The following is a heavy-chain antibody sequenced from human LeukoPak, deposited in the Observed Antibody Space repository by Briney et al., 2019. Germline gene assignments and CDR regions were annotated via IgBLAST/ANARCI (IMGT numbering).Heavy chain of an antibody. CDR1: GFSLPTGGVG. CDR2: IYWDDDK. Sequence: SGPTLVKPPQTLTLTCTFSGFSLPTGGVGVGWIRQPPGKALEWLALIYWDDDKRYSPSLKSRLTITRDTSKNQVVLTMTNMDPVDTATYYCAHRPGGGYFDYWGQGTLVTVSS. J-gene: IGHJ4*02. D-gene: IGHD2-15*01. CDR3: AHRPGGGYFDY. V-gene: IGHV2-5*02.